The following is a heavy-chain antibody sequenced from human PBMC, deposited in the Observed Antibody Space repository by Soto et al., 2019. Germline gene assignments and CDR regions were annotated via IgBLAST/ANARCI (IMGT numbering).Heavy chain of an antibody. J-gene: IGHJ6*03. CDR2: ISGSGVTT. D-gene: IGHD2-2*01. CDR3: AKGEGCSTTTCRPSYYYYMDV. V-gene: IGHV3-23*01. CDR1: SFTFSNFA. Sequence: GGSLRLSCAASSFTFSNFAMTWVRQAPGKGLEWVSTISGSGVTTYYADSVKGRFTISRDNSKSELYLQMNSLRAEDTAVYFCAKGEGCSTTTCRPSYYYYMDVWGKGTTVTVSS.